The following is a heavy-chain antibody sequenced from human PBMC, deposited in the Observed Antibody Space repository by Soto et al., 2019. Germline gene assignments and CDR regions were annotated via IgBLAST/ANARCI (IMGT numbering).Heavy chain of an antibody. Sequence: GGSLRLSCAASGFTVSSNYMSWVRQAPGKGLEWVSVIYSGGSTYYADSVKGRFTISRDNSKNTLYLQMNSLRAEDTAVYYCARSRGGGYDWEYYFDYWGQGTLVTVSS. CDR2: IYSGGST. V-gene: IGHV3-66*01. CDR3: ARSRGGGYDWEYYFDY. J-gene: IGHJ4*02. CDR1: GFTVSSNY. D-gene: IGHD5-12*01.